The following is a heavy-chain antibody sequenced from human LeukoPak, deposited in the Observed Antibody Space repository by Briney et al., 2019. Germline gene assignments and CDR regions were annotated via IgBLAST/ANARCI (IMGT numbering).Heavy chain of an antibody. Sequence: PSQTLSLTCTVSGGSISSGGYYWSWIRQHPGKGLEWIGEINHSGSTNYNPSLKSRVTISVDTSKNQFSLKLSSVTAADTAVYYCAREVQYDILTGYYTYYGMDVWGQGTTVTVSS. D-gene: IGHD3-9*01. CDR1: GGSISSGGYY. J-gene: IGHJ6*02. CDR2: INHSGST. V-gene: IGHV4-31*03. CDR3: AREVQYDILTGYYTYYGMDV.